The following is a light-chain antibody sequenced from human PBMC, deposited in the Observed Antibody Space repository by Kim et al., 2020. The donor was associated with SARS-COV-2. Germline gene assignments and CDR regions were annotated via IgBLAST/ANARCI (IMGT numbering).Light chain of an antibody. CDR2: EDN. Sequence: LTQPHSVSESPGKTVTISCTRSSGSIASNYVQWYQQRPGSAPTTVIYEDNQRPSGVPDRFSDSIDSSSNSASLTISGLKTEDEADYYCQSYDSSNVVFGGGTQLTVL. V-gene: IGLV6-57*04. CDR3: QSYDSSNVV. CDR1: SGSIASNY. J-gene: IGLJ2*01.